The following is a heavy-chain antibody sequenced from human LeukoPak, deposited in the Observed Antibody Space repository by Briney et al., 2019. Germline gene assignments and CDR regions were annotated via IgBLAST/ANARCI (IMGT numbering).Heavy chain of an antibody. J-gene: IGHJ4*02. CDR2: IYYSGST. CDR1: GGSLSSGSYY. CDR3: ARCSSWYSYYFDY. D-gene: IGHD6-13*01. Sequence: SETLSLTCTVSGGSLSSGSYYWGWLRQGPGTGGEGVGYIYYSGSTNDNPSLKSRVTISVDTSKNQFSLKLSSVTAADTAVYYCARCSSWYSYYFDYWGQGTLVTVSS. V-gene: IGHV4-61*01.